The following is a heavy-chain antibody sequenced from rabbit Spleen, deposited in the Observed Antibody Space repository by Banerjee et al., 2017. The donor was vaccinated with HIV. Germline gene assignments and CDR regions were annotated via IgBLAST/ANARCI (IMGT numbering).Heavy chain of an antibody. V-gene: IGHV1S45*01. CDR3: ARAGSTGSGYVNNYYDF. D-gene: IGHD7-1*01. CDR1: GFSFSDRDV. CDR2: INTATGKA. J-gene: IGHJ6*01. Sequence: QEQLEESGGGLVKPEGSLTLTCKASGFSFSDRDVMCWVRQAPGKGLEWIACINTATGKAVYATWAKGRFTISRTSSTTVTLQMTSLTAADTATYFCARAGSTGSGYVNNYYDFWGPGTLVTVS.